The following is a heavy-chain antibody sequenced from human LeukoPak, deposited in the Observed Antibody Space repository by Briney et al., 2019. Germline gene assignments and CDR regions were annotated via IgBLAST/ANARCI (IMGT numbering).Heavy chain of an antibody. CDR1: GFTFSNAW. CDR3: TTDGSYYDSSGTPIYYFDY. CDR2: IKSKTDGGTT. D-gene: IGHD3-22*01. J-gene: IGHJ4*02. V-gene: IGHV3-15*01. Sequence: PGGSLRLSCAASGFTFSNAWMSWVRQAPGKGLEWVGRIKSKTDGGTTDYAAPVKGRFTISRDDSKNTLYLQMNSLKTEDTAVYYCTTDGSYYDSSGTPIYYFDYWGQGTLVTVSS.